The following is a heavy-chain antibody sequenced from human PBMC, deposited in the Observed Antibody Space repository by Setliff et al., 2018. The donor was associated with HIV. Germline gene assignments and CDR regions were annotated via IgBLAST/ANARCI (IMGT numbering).Heavy chain of an antibody. J-gene: IGHJ3*01. CDR2: VNPSSIVT. CDR3: AKPTSGLYPRAFDL. V-gene: IGHV3-23*01. D-gene: IGHD1-26*01. Sequence: GGSLRLSCAASGFAFSTFDMNWVRQTPERGLEWVSAVNPSSIVTYYADSVKGRFTVSRDDSNNMLFLQMSSLGPEDTALYYCAKPTSGLYPRAFDLWGQGTLVTVSS. CDR1: GFAFSTFD.